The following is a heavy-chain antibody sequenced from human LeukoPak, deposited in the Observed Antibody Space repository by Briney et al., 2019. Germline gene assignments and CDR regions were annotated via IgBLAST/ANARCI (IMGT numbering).Heavy chain of an antibody. J-gene: IGHJ1*01. Sequence: GESLKISCKGSGYIFTSYCIGWVRQMPGKGLEWMGIIYPGDSDTRYSPSFQGQVTISADKSISTAYLQWSSLKASDTAMYYCARHQYDSGGPPSEYFQHWGQGTLVTVSS. CDR2: IYPGDSDT. CDR3: ARHQYDSGGPPSEYFQH. CDR1: GYIFTSYC. V-gene: IGHV5-51*01. D-gene: IGHD3-22*01.